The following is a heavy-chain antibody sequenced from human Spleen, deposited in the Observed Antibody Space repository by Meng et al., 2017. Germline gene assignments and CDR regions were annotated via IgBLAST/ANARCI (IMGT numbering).Heavy chain of an antibody. CDR2: INSDGSST. D-gene: IGHD3-16*01. V-gene: IGHV3-74*01. Sequence: GESLKISCAASGFTFSSYAMSWVRQAPGKGLEWVSRINSDGSSTNYADSVKGRFTISRDNAKNTLYLQMNSLRAEDTALYYCARTDDYAVDYWGQGTLVTVSS. CDR1: GFTFSSYA. CDR3: ARTDDYAVDY. J-gene: IGHJ4*02.